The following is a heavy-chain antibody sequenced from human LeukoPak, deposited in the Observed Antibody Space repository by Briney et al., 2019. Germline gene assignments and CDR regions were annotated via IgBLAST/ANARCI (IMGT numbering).Heavy chain of an antibody. CDR2: IYSGGST. V-gene: IGHV3-53*01. Sequence: GGSLRLSCAASGFTFSSYWMSWVRQAPGKGLEWVSVIYSGGSTYYADSVKGRFTISRDNSKNTLYLQMNSLRAEDTAVYYCARVTYFEYYYYGMDVWGQGTTVTVSS. CDR3: ARVTYFEYYYYGMDV. J-gene: IGHJ6*02. D-gene: IGHD3-9*01. CDR1: GFTFSSYW.